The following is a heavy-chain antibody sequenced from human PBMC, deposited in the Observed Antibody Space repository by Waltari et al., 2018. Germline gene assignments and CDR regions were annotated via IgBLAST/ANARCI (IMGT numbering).Heavy chain of an antibody. J-gene: IGHJ4*02. V-gene: IGHV3-33*06. D-gene: IGHD3-16*01. Sequence: PGRGQEWVALIWYDGSNKYYADAVKGRFTISRDNSKNTLYLEMNSLRAEDTAVYYRAKSALAGGVATIDYWGQGALVSVSS. CDR3: AKSALAGGVATIDY. CDR2: IWYDGSNK.